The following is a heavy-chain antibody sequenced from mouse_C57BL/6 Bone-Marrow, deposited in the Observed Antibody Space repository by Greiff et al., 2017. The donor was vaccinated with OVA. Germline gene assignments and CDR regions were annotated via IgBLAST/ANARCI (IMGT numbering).Heavy chain of an antibody. D-gene: IGHD4-1*02. CDR3: ARSTADYLDY. Sequence: VQLQQSGAELARPGASVKLSCTASGYTFTSYGISWVKQRTGQGLEWIGEIYPRSGNTYYNEKFKGKATVTADKSSSTAYMELRSLTSEDSAVYFCARSTADYLDYWGQGTTLTVSS. CDR1: GYTFTSYG. V-gene: IGHV1-81*01. J-gene: IGHJ2*01. CDR2: IYPRSGNT.